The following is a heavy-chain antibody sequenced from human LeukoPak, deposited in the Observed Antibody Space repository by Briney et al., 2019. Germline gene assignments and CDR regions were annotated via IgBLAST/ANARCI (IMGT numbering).Heavy chain of an antibody. CDR2: IRGSGGST. D-gene: IGHD3-10*01. CDR3: AKDFGGTMVRGAPLPVS. J-gene: IGHJ5*02. CDR1: GFTFSSYA. Sequence: PGGSLRLSCAASGFTFSSYAMSWVRQAPGKGLEWVSAIRGSGGSTYYADSVKGRFTISRDNSKNTLYLQMNSLRAEDTAVYYCAKDFGGTMVRGAPLPVSWGQGTLVTVPS. V-gene: IGHV3-23*01.